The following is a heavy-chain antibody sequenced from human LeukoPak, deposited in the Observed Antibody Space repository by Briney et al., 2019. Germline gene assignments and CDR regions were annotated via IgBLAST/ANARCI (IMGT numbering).Heavy chain of an antibody. CDR3: ARWRGYCSGGSCPGFDY. CDR2: IIPILGIA. V-gene: IGHV1-69*04. Sequence: ASVKVSCKASGGTFSSYAISWVRQAPGQGLEWMGRIIPILGIANYAQKFQGRVTITADKSTSTAYMELSSLRSEDTAVYYCARWRGYCSGGSCPGFDYWGQGTLVTVSS. J-gene: IGHJ4*02. D-gene: IGHD2-15*01. CDR1: GGTFSSYA.